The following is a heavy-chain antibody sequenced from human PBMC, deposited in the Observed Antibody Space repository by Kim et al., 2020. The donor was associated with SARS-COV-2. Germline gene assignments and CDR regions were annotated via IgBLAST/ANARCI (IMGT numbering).Heavy chain of an antibody. Sequence: YTPSVESRVTISVGTSKSQFSLRLSSVTAADTAVYYCERSHWGPVTIDYWGQGTLVNVSS. V-gene: IGHV4-59*01. D-gene: IGHD7-27*01. J-gene: IGHJ4*02. CDR3: ERSHWGPVTIDY.